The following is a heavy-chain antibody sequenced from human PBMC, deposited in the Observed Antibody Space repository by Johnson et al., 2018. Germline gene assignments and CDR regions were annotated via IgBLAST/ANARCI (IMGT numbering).Heavy chain of an antibody. CDR3: AKDVRLGEKWRAPGFDI. D-gene: IGHD3-16*01. V-gene: IGHV3-9*01. CDR1: EFSFDDYA. J-gene: IGHJ3*02. Sequence: EVQLVESGGGLVQPGRSLRLSCVASEFSFDDYAMHWVRQAPGKGLEWVSGISWDSSTIIYADSVKGRFTISRDNAKNSLYLQMNSLRPEDTALYYCAKDVRLGEKWRAPGFDIWGQGTMITVSS. CDR2: ISWDSSTI.